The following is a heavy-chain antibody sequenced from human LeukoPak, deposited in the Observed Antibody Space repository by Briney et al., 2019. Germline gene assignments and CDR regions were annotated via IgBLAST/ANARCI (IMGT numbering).Heavy chain of an antibody. D-gene: IGHD4-17*01. V-gene: IGHV4-59*01. CDR3: ARGDDYGDYWGLDY. Sequence: PSETLSLTCTVSGGSISSYYWSWIRQPPGKGLEWIGYIYYSGSTNYNPSLKSRVTISVDTSKNQFSLKLSSVTAADTAVYYCARGDDYGDYWGLDYWGQGTLVTVSS. CDR1: GGSISSYY. CDR2: IYYSGST. J-gene: IGHJ4*02.